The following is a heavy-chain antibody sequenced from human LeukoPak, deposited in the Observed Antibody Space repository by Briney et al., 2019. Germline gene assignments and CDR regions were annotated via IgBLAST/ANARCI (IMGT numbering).Heavy chain of an antibody. J-gene: IGHJ4*01. V-gene: IGHV3-30*03. Sequence: GGSLRLSCAASGFTFSNXGMHWVRQAPGKGLEWVAVISYDGSNKYYADSVKGRFTISRDNSKNTLYLQMNSLRAEDTAVYYCAIDIGGSNDYWGHGTLVTVSS. CDR1: GFTFSNXG. CDR3: AIDIGGSNDY. CDR2: ISYDGSNK. D-gene: IGHD3-16*01.